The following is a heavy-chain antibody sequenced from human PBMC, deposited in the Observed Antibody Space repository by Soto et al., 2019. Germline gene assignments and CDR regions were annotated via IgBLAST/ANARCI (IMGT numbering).Heavy chain of an antibody. CDR1: GFTVSNNY. J-gene: IGHJ1*01. Sequence: EVQLVESGGGLIQPGGSLRLSCAASGFTVSNNYMAWVRQAPGKGLEWVLVIYSGGNTYYSDSVKGRFAISRDNSNNTLYLQMNSLRDEDTAVYYCARPTAGPASAEYFQHWGPGTLVTVSS. CDR2: IYSGGNT. CDR3: ARPTAGPASAEYFQH. D-gene: IGHD2-15*01. V-gene: IGHV3-53*01.